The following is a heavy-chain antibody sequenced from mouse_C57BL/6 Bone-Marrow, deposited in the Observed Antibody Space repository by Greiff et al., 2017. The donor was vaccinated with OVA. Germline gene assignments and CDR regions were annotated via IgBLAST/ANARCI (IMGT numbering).Heavy chain of an antibody. J-gene: IGHJ1*03. V-gene: IGHV1-12*01. CDR1: GYTFTSYN. Sequence: LQQSGAELARPGASVKMSCKASGYTFTSYNMHWVTQRPRQGLEWIGSIYPGNGDTTYNQQFKGKATLTVDKSSSTAYMQLSSLTSEDSAVYFCARTPFFRYFDVWGTGTTVTVSS. CDR3: ARTPFFRYFDV. CDR2: IYPGNGDT.